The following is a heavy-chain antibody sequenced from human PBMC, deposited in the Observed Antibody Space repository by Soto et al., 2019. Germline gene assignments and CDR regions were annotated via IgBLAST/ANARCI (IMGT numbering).Heavy chain of an antibody. V-gene: IGHV1-18*01. D-gene: IGHD3-3*02. CDR1: GYDFTNWG. J-gene: IGHJ4*02. Sequence: QVQLVQSGAEVKRPGASVKVSCKASGYDFTNWGLSWVRQAPGQGPEWMGWISGYNGNTNYAQKFQGRVTATTDTFTTTGYMELWGLTSDDTAVYYCARGIVGRGEMAAVLSDYWGQGTLVTVSS. CDR2: ISGYNGNT. CDR3: ARGIVGRGEMAAVLSDY.